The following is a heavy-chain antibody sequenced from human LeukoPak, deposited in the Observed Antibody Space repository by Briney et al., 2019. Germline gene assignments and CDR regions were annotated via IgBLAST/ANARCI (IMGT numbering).Heavy chain of an antibody. CDR1: EFTFW. CDR3: GNLD. J-gene: IGHJ4*02. CDR2: INGDGSST. Sequence: GGSLRLSCAASEFTFWMHWVRQAPGKGLVWVSQINGDGSSTSYADSVKGRFTISRDNAKNTLYLQMNSLRAEDTAVYYCGNLDWGQGTLVTVSS. V-gene: IGHV3-74*01.